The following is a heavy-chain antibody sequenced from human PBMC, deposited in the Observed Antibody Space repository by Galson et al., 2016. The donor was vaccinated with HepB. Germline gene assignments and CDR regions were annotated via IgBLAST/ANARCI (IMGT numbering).Heavy chain of an antibody. Sequence: SLRLSCAASGFPFSVYAMNWFRQAPGKGLEWVSLIANSLNSENKHYADSVNGRFTIPRDDSKSFLYLHMNSLRAEDTGVYYWAKDYDSSGHFEGDGWGQGTPVTV. CDR1: GFPFSVYA. J-gene: IGHJ4*02. V-gene: IGHV3-23*01. CDR2: IANSLNSENK. CDR3: AKDYDSSGHFEGDG. D-gene: IGHD3-22*01.